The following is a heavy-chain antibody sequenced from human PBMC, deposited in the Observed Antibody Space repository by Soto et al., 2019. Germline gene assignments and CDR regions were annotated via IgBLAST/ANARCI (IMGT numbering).Heavy chain of an antibody. CDR3: SRRGRWFDP. CDR1: GGSISRSSYY. V-gene: IGHV4-39*01. D-gene: IGHD3-10*01. Sequence: QLQLQESGPGLVKPSETLSLTCTVSGGSISRSSYYWGLIRQPPGKGLEWIGSIYYSGSTYYNPSLKSRGSISVDKSKTKFPLELSSLTGAGTAVDYCSRRGRWFDPLGQGTLVTVSS. CDR2: IYYSGST. J-gene: IGHJ5*02.